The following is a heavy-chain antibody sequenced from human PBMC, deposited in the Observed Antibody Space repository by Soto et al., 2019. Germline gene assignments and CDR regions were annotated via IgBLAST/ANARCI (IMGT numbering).Heavy chain of an antibody. V-gene: IGHV4-61*01. CDR1: DGSVNSGNYY. Sequence: SETLSLTCSVSDGSVNSGNYYWSWILQPPGKGLEWIVHIYYIGTTDYNPSLKSRVTISVDTSKNQFSLKVTSVTAADTAVYFCAREEKQLSRYGGDFDYWGQGILVTVS. CDR2: IYYIGTT. D-gene: IGHD3-16*01. CDR3: AREEKQLSRYGGDFDY. J-gene: IGHJ4*02.